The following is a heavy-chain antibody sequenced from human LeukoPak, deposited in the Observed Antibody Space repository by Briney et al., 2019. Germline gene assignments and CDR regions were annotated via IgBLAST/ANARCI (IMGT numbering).Heavy chain of an antibody. CDR3: ARQQGSGWYPPIHYFDY. Sequence: PGGSLRLSCAASGFTFSTYAMHWVRQAPGKGLEWVAVISYDGSNKYYADSVKGRFTISRDNSKNTLYLQMNSLRAEDTAVYHCARQQGSGWYPPIHYFDYWGQGTLVTVSS. CDR2: ISYDGSNK. V-gene: IGHV3-30-3*01. J-gene: IGHJ4*02. CDR1: GFTFSTYA. D-gene: IGHD6-19*01.